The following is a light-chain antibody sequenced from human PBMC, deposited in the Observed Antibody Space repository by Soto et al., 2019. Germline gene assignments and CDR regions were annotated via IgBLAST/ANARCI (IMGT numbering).Light chain of an antibody. Sequence: EIELTQSPGTLSLSPGERATLSCRASQSVGNNYLAWYQQKPGQAPRFLIYDASSRATGIPDRFSGSGSGKDFTITISRLEHEDFAVYYCQQYGSTPLTFGGGTKVEIK. CDR3: QQYGSTPLT. CDR2: DAS. V-gene: IGKV3-20*01. J-gene: IGKJ4*01. CDR1: QSVGNNY.